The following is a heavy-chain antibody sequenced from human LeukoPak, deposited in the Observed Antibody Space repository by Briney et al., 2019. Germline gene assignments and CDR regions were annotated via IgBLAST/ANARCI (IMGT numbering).Heavy chain of an antibody. J-gene: IGHJ4*02. D-gene: IGHD3-10*01. CDR2: IYRYGST. Sequence: GGSLILSCSASGFTVSSKYMSWVRQAPARGLEWVSVIYRYGSTYYADSVKGRVSSSRDNSKNTLYVQMNRMRAEDTVVYYCGRGCYGSGSFYWGQGTLVTVSS. V-gene: IGHV3-66*02. CDR1: GFTVSSKY. CDR3: GRGCYGSGSFY.